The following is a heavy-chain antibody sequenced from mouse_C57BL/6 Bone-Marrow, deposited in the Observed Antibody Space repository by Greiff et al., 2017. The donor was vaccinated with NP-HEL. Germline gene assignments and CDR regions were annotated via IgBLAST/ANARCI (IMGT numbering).Heavy chain of an antibody. CDR2: IDPNSGGP. CDR1: GYTFTSYW. CDR3: ARGRLGRAWFAD. V-gene: IGHV1-72*01. Sequence: QVQLQQPGAELVKPGASVKLSCKASGYTFTSYWMHWVKQRPGRGLEWIGRIDPNSGGPKYTAKFKGKATLTVDKPSSPAYMQLSSLTSEDSAVYYCARGRLGRAWFADWGQGALVTVSA. D-gene: IGHD4-1*01. J-gene: IGHJ3*01.